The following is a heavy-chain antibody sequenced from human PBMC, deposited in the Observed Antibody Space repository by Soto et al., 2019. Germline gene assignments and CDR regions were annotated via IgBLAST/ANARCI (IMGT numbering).Heavy chain of an antibody. Sequence: EVQLLESGGGLVQPGGSLRLSCAASGFTFSSHGMSWVRQAPGKGLEWVSSIRSSADRTYYADSVKGRFIISRDNSKNTVHLQLNSLRAEDTAVYRCANFWSGYIGYWGQGTLVTVSS. CDR3: ANFWSGYIGY. CDR1: GFTFSSHG. V-gene: IGHV3-23*01. J-gene: IGHJ4*02. CDR2: IRSSADRT. D-gene: IGHD3-3*01.